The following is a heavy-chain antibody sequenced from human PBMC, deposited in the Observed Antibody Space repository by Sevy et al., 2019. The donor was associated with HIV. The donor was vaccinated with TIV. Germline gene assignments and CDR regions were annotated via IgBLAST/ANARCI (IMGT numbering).Heavy chain of an antibody. D-gene: IGHD3-3*01. J-gene: IGHJ6*04. CDR1: GFTFSSYS. Sequence: RGSLRLSCAASGFTFSSYSMNWVRQAPGKGLEWVSYISSSSSTIYYADSVKGRFTISRDNAKNSLYLQMNSLRDEETAVYYCAREGYDFWSGCVDVWGKGTTVTVSS. CDR3: AREGYDFWSGCVDV. V-gene: IGHV3-48*02. CDR2: ISSSSSTI.